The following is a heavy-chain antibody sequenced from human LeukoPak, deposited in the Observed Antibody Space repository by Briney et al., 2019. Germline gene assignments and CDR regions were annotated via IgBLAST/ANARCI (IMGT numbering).Heavy chain of an antibody. CDR2: IYHSGRT. J-gene: IGHJ5*02. CDR1: GYSISSGYY. CDR3: ARHDWFDP. Sequence: SETLSLTCTVSGYSISSGYYWGWIRQPPGKGLEWIGSIYHSGRTFYNPSLKSRVTISVDTSKNQFSLKLTSVTAADTAVYYCARHDWFDPWGHGTLVTVSS. V-gene: IGHV4-38-2*02. D-gene: IGHD3-3*01.